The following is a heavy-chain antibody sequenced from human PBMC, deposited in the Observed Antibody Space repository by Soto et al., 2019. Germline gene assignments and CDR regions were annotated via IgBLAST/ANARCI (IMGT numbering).Heavy chain of an antibody. CDR1: GFTFSDYA. V-gene: IGHV3-23*01. D-gene: IGHD2-2*02. CDR2: ISAGGST. J-gene: IGHJ4*02. Sequence: EVQLLDSGGGLVQPGGSLRLSCTASGFTFSDYAMSWVRQPPGKGLVWVSVISAGGSTYYADSVKGRFTVSRANSKNTLYLQMNSLRAEDTAVYYCANVPIWCSSTSCYTEGFDYWGQGTLVTVSS. CDR3: ANVPIWCSSTSCYTEGFDY.